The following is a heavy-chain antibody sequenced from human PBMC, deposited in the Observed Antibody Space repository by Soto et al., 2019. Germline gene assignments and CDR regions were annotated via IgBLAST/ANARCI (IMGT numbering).Heavy chain of an antibody. CDR2: IIPIFGTA. J-gene: IGHJ5*02. CDR1: GGTFSSYA. V-gene: IGHV1-69*06. CDR3: ASHHSGTNWFDP. D-gene: IGHD6-25*01. Sequence: QVQLVQSGAEVKKLGSSVKVSCKASGGTFSSYAISWVRQAPGQGLEWMGGIIPIFGTANYAQKFQGRVTITADKSPSTAYMELSSLRSEDTAVYYCASHHSGTNWFDPWGQGTLVTVSS.